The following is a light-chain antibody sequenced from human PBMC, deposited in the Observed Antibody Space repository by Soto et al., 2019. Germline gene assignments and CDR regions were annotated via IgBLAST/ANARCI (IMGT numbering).Light chain of an antibody. V-gene: IGKV3-15*01. CDR1: QNVAGD. CDR3: QEYNGRSS. Sequence: RVTTQSPATLSVSPGERGTLSCRASQNVAGDLAWYQQKPGQAPRLLIYRTSTRATGIPARFSGSGSGTEFTLTISSLQSEDFAVYYCQEYNGRSSFGQGTKVEIK. CDR2: RTS. J-gene: IGKJ1*01.